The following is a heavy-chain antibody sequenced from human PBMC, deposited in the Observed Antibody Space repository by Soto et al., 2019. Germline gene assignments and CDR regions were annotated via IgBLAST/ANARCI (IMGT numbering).Heavy chain of an antibody. Sequence: PGGSLRLSCAASGFTFSSYWMSWVRQAPGKGLEWVANIKQDGSEKYYVDSVKGRFTISRDNAKNSLYLQMNSLRAEDTAVYYCARDEYSSGWYYFDYWGQGTLVTVSS. V-gene: IGHV3-7*03. CDR2: IKQDGSEK. J-gene: IGHJ4*02. CDR1: GFTFSSYW. CDR3: ARDEYSSGWYYFDY. D-gene: IGHD6-19*01.